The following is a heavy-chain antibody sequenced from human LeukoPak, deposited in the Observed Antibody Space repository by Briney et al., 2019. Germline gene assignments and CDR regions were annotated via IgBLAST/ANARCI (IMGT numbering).Heavy chain of an antibody. CDR3: APTSYDYADDAFDI. V-gene: IGHV4-39*01. CDR1: GGSISSSSYY. CDR2: IYYSGST. D-gene: IGHD5-12*01. J-gene: IGHJ3*02. Sequence: SETLSLTCTVSGGSISSSSYYWGWIRQPPGKGLEWIGSIYYSGSTYYNPSLKRRVTISVDTSKNQFSLKLSSVTAADTAVYYCAPTSYDYADDAFDIWGQGTMVTVSS.